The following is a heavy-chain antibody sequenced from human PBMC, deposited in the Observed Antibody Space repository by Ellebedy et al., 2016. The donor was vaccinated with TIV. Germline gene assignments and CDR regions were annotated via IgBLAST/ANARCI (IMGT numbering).Heavy chain of an antibody. J-gene: IGHJ6*02. CDR2: ISSRSSTI. V-gene: IGHV3-48*02. Sequence: GESLKISCAASGFSVNSYSMNWVRQAPGKGLEWVSYISSRSSTIYYTDSVKGRFTISRDNGKNSLFLQMNSLRDEDTAMYFWTLNWNDSPVGGLDVWGQGTTVTVSS. CDR3: TLNWNDSPVGGLDV. D-gene: IGHD1-1*01. CDR1: GFSVNSYS.